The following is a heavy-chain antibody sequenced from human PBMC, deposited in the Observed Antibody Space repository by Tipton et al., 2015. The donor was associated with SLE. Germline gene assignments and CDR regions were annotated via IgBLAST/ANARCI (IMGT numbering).Heavy chain of an antibody. CDR3: ATSLLDYYDSSGYPHAFDI. Sequence: SLRLSCAASGFTFSSSGMHWVRQAPGKGLEWVAVISYDGSNKYYADSVKGRFTISRDNSKNTLYLQMNSLRAEDTAVYFCATSLLDYYDSSGYPHAFDIWGQGTMATVSS. CDR1: GFTFSSSG. D-gene: IGHD3-22*01. V-gene: IGHV3-30*03. CDR2: ISYDGSNK. J-gene: IGHJ3*02.